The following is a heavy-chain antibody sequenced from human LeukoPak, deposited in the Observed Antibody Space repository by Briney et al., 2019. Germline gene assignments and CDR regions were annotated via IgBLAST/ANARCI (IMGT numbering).Heavy chain of an antibody. CDR1: GGSFSGYY. CDR2: INHSGST. CDR3: ARDFNSGHIVL. V-gene: IGHV4-34*01. D-gene: IGHD2-21*01. J-gene: IGHJ3*01. Sequence: SETLSLTCAVYGGSFSGYYWSWIRQPPGKGLEWIGEINHSGSTNYNPSLKSRVTISVDKSKNQFSLKLSSVTAADTAVYYCARDFNSGHIVLWGQGTMVTVSS.